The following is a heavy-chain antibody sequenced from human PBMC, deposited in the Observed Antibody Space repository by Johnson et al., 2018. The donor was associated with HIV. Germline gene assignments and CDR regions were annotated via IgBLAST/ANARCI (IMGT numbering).Heavy chain of an antibody. Sequence: VQLVESGGGVVQPGRSLRLSCAASRFTFSSYAMHWVRQAPGKGLEWVAIISYDGSNTYYADSVKGRFTISRDNSKNTLYLQMNSLRAEDTAVYYWARGYGGNYDAFDIWGQGTMVTVSS. D-gene: IGHD4-23*01. CDR3: ARGYGGNYDAFDI. CDR1: RFTFSSYA. V-gene: IGHV3-30*14. J-gene: IGHJ3*02. CDR2: ISYDGSNT.